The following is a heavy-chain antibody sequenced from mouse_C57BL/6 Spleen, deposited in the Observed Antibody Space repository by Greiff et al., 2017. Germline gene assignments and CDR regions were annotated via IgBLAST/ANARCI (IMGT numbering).Heavy chain of an antibody. CDR1: GYSFTSYW. D-gene: IGHD3-3*01. Sequence: QVQLQQPGAELVKPGASVKLSCKVSGYSFTSYWMHWVKQRPGQGLEWIGMIHPNSGSTNYNEKIKSKATLTVDKSSSTAYMQNSSLTSEDAAVYYCARRWDSGYWGQGTTLTVSS. V-gene: IGHV1-64*01. CDR2: IHPNSGST. J-gene: IGHJ2*01. CDR3: ARRWDSGY.